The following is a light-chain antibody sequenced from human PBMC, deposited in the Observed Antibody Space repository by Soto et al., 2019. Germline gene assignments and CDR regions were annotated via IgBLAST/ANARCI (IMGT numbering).Light chain of an antibody. CDR3: QQYGTSGT. Sequence: EIVLTQSPGTLFLSPGERATLSCRASQSVSNNYLAWYQQKPGQAPRLLIYGATNRATGIQDRFSGSGSGTEFTITISRLEPEDFAVYYCQQYGTSGTYGQGTKEEMK. CDR2: GAT. V-gene: IGKV3-20*01. CDR1: QSVSNNY. J-gene: IGKJ1*01.